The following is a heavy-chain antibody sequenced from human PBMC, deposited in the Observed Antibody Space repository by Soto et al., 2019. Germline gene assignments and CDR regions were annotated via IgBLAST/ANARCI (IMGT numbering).Heavy chain of an antibody. J-gene: IGHJ4*02. CDR1: GGSFGNSA. D-gene: IGHD3-3*01. CDR3: ATGVIWIGYFTVDS. CDR2: FIPVYRTL. Sequence: SGRVSCRASGGSFGNSAINWVRQTPGQGLEWLGGFIPVYRTLNYAQKFQGRVTITADESTGTAYMTLSSLASDDTAVYYCATGVIWIGYFTVDSWGQGTRVT. V-gene: IGHV1-69*13.